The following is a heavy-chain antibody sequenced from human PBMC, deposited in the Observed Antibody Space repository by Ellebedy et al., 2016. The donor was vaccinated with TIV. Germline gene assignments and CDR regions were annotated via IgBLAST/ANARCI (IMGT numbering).Heavy chain of an antibody. CDR2: IYYSGST. J-gene: IGHJ4*02. CDR1: GGSISSYY. V-gene: IGHV4-39*01. Sequence: MPSETLSLTCTVSGGSISSYYWGWIRQPPGKGLEWIGSIYYSGSTYYNPSLKSRVTVSVDTSKNQFSLKLSSVTAADTAVYYCAREPALTVTTLTGADYWGQGTLVTVSS. CDR3: AREPALTVTTLTGADY. D-gene: IGHD4-17*01.